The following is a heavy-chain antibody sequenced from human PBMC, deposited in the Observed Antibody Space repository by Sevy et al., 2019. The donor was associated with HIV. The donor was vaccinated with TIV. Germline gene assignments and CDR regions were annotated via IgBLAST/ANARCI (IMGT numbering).Heavy chain of an antibody. CDR3: ARTGSHGYDL. J-gene: IGHJ4*02. Sequence: GGSLRLSCAASGVTSSDYSMNWVRQAPGKGLEWVSFIRRSSIQVTYADSVKGRFTVYTDSAKNLLYLQMNSLRAEDTAFYYCARTGSHGYDLWGQGTLVTVSS. CDR1: GVTSSDYS. CDR2: IRRSSIQV. D-gene: IGHD5-18*01. V-gene: IGHV3-21*01.